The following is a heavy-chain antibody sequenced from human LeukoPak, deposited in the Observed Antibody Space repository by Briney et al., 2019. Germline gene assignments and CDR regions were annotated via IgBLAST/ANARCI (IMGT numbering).Heavy chain of an antibody. D-gene: IGHD3-3*01. CDR2: INAGNGNT. CDR3: ARGPYDFWSGYPRPYYYYYMDV. V-gene: IGHV1/OR15-3*01. Sequence: ASVKVSCKASGYTFTGYYMHWVRQAPGQGLEWMGWINAGNGNTKYSQKFQGRVTITTDESTSTAYMELSSLRSEDTAVYYCARGPYDFWSGYPRPYYYYYMDVWGKGTTVTVSS. CDR1: GYTFTGYY. J-gene: IGHJ6*03.